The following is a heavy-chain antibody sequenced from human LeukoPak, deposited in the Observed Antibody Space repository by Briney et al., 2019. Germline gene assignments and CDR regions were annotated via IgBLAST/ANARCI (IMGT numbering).Heavy chain of an antibody. CDR1: GGTFSSYA. V-gene: IGHV1-69*05. D-gene: IGHD2-21*01. CDR3: ASCRDAATYCGGEGYVAFDI. Sequence: ASVKVSCKASGGTFSSYAISWVRQAPGQGLEWMGRIIPIFGTANYAQKFQGRVTITTDESTSTAYMELSSLRSEDTAVYYCASCRDAATYCGGEGYVAFDIWGKGTMVTVSS. CDR2: IIPIFGTA. J-gene: IGHJ3*02.